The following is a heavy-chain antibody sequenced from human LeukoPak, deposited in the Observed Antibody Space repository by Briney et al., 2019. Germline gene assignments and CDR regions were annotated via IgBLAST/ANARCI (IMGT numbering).Heavy chain of an antibody. D-gene: IGHD3-10*01. CDR2: ISAYNGNT. Sequence: ASAKISCKASGYTFTSYGISWVRQDPGQGLEWMGWISAYNGNTNYAQKLQGRVTMTADTSTSTAYRELRSLRSDDTAVYYCARAERYYGSGSFYWFDPWGQVTLVTVSS. CDR1: GYTFTSYG. J-gene: IGHJ5*02. V-gene: IGHV1-18*04. CDR3: ARAERYYGSGSFYWFDP.